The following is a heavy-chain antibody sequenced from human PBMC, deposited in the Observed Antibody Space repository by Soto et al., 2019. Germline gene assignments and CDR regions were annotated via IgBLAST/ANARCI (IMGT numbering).Heavy chain of an antibody. CDR1: GGTFSSYT. Sequence: SVKVSCKASGGTFSSYTISWVRQAPGQGPEWMGRIIPILGIANYAQKFQGRVTITADKSTSTAYMELSSLRSEDTAVYYCARNLGGKALDYWGQGTLVTVSS. D-gene: IGHD3-10*01. CDR2: IIPILGIA. CDR3: ARNLGGKALDY. V-gene: IGHV1-69*02. J-gene: IGHJ4*02.